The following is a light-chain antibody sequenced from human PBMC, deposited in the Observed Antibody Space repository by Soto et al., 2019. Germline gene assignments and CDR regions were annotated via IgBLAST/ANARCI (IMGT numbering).Light chain of an antibody. CDR2: GAS. CDR1: QGIGNY. J-gene: IGKJ1*01. CDR3: QKYDTVPWT. V-gene: IGKV1-27*01. Sequence: DIQMTQSPSSLPESVGDRVTITCRASQGIGNYLVWYQQKPGKVPKLLIYGASILQSGVPSRFSGSGSGTYFTLTIRSLQPEDAATYYCQKYDTVPWTFGQGTKVEIK.